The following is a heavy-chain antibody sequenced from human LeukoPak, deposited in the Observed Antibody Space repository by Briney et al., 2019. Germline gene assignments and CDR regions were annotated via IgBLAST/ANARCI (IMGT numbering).Heavy chain of an antibody. CDR3: ARVRGSYQNDY. D-gene: IGHD1-26*01. J-gene: IGHJ4*02. Sequence: AGGSLRLSCAASGFTFSSYAMNWVRQAPGKGLEWVSYISSSSSIIYYADSVKGRFTISRDNAKNSLYLQMNSLRAEDTAVYYCARVRGSYQNDYWGQGTLVTVSS. V-gene: IGHV3-48*01. CDR1: GFTFSSYA. CDR2: ISSSSSII.